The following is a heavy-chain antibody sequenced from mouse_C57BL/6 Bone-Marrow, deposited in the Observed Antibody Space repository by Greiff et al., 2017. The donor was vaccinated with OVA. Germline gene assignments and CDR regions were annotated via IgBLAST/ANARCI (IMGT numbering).Heavy chain of an antibody. D-gene: IGHD1-1*01. CDR2: IWTGGGT. V-gene: IGHV2-9-1*01. CDR1: GFSLTSYA. CDR3: ARPDGSSRGWYFDV. J-gene: IGHJ1*03. Sequence: VQLQQSGPGLVAPSQSLSITCTVSGFSLTSYAISWVRQPPGKGLEWLGVIWTGGGTNYNSALKSRLSISKDNSKSQVFLKMNSLQTDDTARYYCARPDGSSRGWYFDVWGTGTTVTVSS.